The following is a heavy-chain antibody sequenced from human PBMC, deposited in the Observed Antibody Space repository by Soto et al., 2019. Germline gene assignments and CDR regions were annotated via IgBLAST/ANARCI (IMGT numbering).Heavy chain of an antibody. CDR1: GGSISSYY. CDR2: IYYSGST. CDR3: ARSMAQDDYGDYSLPRAGYYRDLLAV. D-gene: IGHD4-17*01. Sequence: SETLSLTCTVSGGSISSYYWRRIRQPPWKGLEWIGYIYYSGSTNYNPSLKSRVTISVDTSKNQFSLKLSSVTAADTAVYYCARSMAQDDYGDYSLPRAGYYRDLLAVCGKGTSVIGSS. J-gene: IGHJ6*04. V-gene: IGHV4-59*01.